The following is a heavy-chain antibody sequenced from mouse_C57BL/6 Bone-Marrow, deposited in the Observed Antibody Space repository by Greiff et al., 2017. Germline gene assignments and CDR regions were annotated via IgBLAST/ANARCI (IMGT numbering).Heavy chain of an antibody. CDR1: GYTFTSYG. Sequence: QVQLQQSGAGLARPGASVKLSCKASGYTFTSYGISWVKQRTGQGLEWIGEIYPRSGNTYYNEKFKGKATLTADKSSSTAYMELRSLTSEDSAVYFCARGKDYYDYLAWFAYWGQGTLVTVSA. D-gene: IGHD2-4*01. CDR3: ARGKDYYDYLAWFAY. V-gene: IGHV1-81*01. J-gene: IGHJ3*01. CDR2: IYPRSGNT.